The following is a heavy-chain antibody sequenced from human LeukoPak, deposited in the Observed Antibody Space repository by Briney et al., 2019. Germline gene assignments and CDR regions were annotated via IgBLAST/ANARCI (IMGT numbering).Heavy chain of an antibody. V-gene: IGHV4-34*01. J-gene: IGHJ5*02. CDR1: GWSFNDYY. CDR2: INARGDT. CDR3: ARGQVPAARGYNWFDP. D-gene: IGHD2-2*01. Sequence: SETLSLTCAVYGWSFNDYYWNWIRPPPGKGLEWIGEINARGDTNYNPSLESRVTISVDTSKNQFSLRLTSMIAADTALYYCARGQVPAARGYNWFDPWGQGTLVTVSS.